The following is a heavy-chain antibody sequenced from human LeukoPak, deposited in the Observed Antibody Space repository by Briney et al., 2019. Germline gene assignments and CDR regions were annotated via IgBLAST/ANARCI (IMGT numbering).Heavy chain of an antibody. CDR1: GDSVSSGFF. CDR2: VYYSGST. Sequence: PSETLSLTCTVSGDSVSSGFFWGWIRQPPGNGLEWIGSVYYSGSTYYNPSLESRVTISIDPSKNQFSLKVGSVTAADTAMYYCARDFTWIRGQGWFDPWGQGTLVTVSS. CDR3: ARDFTWIRGQGWFDP. D-gene: IGHD3-10*01. V-gene: IGHV4-38-2*02. J-gene: IGHJ5*02.